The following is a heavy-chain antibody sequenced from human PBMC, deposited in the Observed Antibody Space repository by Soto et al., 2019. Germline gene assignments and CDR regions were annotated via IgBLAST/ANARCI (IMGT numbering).Heavy chain of an antibody. CDR3: ARWRSSNRFQYYFDY. V-gene: IGHV4-31*03. CDR1: GGSISSGGYY. Sequence: QVQLQESGPGLVKPSQTLSLTCTVSGGSISSGGYYWSWIRQHPGKGLEWIGYIYYSGSTYYNPSLKSRVTISVDTSKNQLSLKLSSVTAADTAVYYCARWRSSNRFQYYFDYWGQGTLVTVSS. CDR2: IYYSGST. D-gene: IGHD2-2*01. J-gene: IGHJ4*02.